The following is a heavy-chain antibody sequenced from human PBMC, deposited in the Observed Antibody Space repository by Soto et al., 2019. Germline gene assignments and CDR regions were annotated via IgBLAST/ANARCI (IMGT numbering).Heavy chain of an antibody. CDR1: GFTFSSYS. CDR3: ARDRPTIFGVVKPAFDI. D-gene: IGHD3-3*01. CDR2: ISSSSSYI. J-gene: IGHJ3*02. V-gene: IGHV3-21*01. Sequence: EVQLVESGGGLVKPGGSLRLSCAASGFTFSSYSMNWVRQAPGKGLEWVSSISSSSSYIYYADSVKGRFTISRDNAKSSLYLQMNSLRAEDTAVYYCARDRPTIFGVVKPAFDIWGQGTMVTVSS.